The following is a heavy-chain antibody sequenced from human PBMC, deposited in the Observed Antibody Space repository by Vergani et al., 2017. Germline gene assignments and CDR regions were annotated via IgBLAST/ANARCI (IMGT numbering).Heavy chain of an antibody. V-gene: IGHV1-3*01. CDR1: GYTFTSYA. CDR3: AREGFYDDVWGSYRLRGGYYFDY. CDR2: INAGNGNT. Sequence: QVQLVQSGAEVKKPGASVKVSCKASGYTFTSYAMHWVRQAPGQRLEWMGWINAGNGNTKYSQRFQGRVTITRDTSAGTAYMELSSLRSEDTAVYYCAREGFYDDVWGSYRLRGGYYFDYWGQGTLVTVSS. J-gene: IGHJ4*02. D-gene: IGHD3-16*02.